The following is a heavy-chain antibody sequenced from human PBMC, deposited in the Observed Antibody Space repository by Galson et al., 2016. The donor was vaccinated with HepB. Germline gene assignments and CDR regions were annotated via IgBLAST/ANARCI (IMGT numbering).Heavy chain of an antibody. CDR1: GGSFSTYD. J-gene: IGHJ5*01. CDR2: IIPIFGTA. V-gene: IGHV1-69*06. Sequence: SVKVSCKASGGSFSTYDISWVRQAPGQGLEWMGGIIPIFGTATYARKFQGRVTVTADKSTITVYMEPSSMRSDDTAVYYCARGARAYCGADCYPNWFDSWGQGTLVNDSS. CDR3: ARGARAYCGADCYPNWFDS. D-gene: IGHD2-21*02.